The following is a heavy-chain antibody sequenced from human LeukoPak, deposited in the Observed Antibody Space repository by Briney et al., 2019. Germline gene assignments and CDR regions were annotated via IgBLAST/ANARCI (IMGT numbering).Heavy chain of an antibody. CDR1: GGSFSGYY. V-gene: IGHV4-34*01. D-gene: IGHD4-17*01. CDR3: ARSYGDYVWFSAFDI. CDR2: INHSGST. Sequence: SETLSLTCAVYGGSFSGYYWSWIRQPPGKGLEWIGEINHSGSTNYNPSLKGRVTISVDTSKNQFSLKLSSVTAADTAVYYCARSYGDYVWFSAFDIWGQGAVVTVSS. J-gene: IGHJ3*02.